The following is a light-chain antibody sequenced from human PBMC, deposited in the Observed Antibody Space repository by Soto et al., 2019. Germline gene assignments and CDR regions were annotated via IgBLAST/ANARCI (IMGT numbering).Light chain of an antibody. J-gene: IGKJ1*01. V-gene: IGKV1-5*03. Sequence: DIQMTQSPSSLSASVGDTVAITCRSSQSISSWLAWYQQKPGKAPKLLLYKASNLESGVPSRFSGSGSGTEFTLTIRRLQPDDFATYYCQHYNSYSMTFGQRTKV. CDR3: QHYNSYSMT. CDR2: KAS. CDR1: QSISSW.